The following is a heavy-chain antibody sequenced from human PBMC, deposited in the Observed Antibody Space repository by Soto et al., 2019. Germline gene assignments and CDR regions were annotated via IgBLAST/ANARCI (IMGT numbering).Heavy chain of an antibody. CDR2: IYYSGST. CDR1: GGSISSYY. D-gene: IGHD4-17*01. Sequence: SETLSLTCTVSGGSISSYYWSWIRQPPGKGLEWIGSIYYSGSTYYNPSLKSRVTISVDTSKNQFSLKLSSVTAADTAVYYCARGSRMTTVTNDYWGQGTLVTVSS. CDR3: ARGSRMTTVTNDY. J-gene: IGHJ4*02. V-gene: IGHV4-59*05.